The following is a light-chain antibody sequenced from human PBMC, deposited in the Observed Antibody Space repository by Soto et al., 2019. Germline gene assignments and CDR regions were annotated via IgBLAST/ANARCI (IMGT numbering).Light chain of an antibody. CDR3: QQRSNWYT. CDR1: QSVSSY. Sequence: DIVLTQSPATLSLSPGERATLSCRASQSVSSYLAWYQQKPGQAPRLLIYDASNRATGIPARFSGSGSGTDFTLTISSLEPEDFAVYYCQQRSNWYTFGQGTKLEIK. J-gene: IGKJ2*01. V-gene: IGKV3-11*01. CDR2: DAS.